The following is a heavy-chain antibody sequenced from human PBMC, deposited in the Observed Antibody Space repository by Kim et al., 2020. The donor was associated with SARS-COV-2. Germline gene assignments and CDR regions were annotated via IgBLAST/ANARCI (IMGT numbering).Heavy chain of an antibody. Sequence: GGSLRLSCAASGFTFSTYAMTWVRQAPGRGLEWVSSITGNGGGIYYADSVKGRFTISRDNSKNTLYLQMNSLRAEDTAVYFCARGRPCDLWGQGALVTVSS. CDR1: GFTFSTYA. CDR3: ARGRPCDL. V-gene: IGHV3-23*01. J-gene: IGHJ4*02. CDR2: ITGNGGGI.